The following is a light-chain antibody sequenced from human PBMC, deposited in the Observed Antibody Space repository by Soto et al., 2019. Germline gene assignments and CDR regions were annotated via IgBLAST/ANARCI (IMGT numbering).Light chain of an antibody. Sequence: DIVLTQSPGTLSLSPGERAALSCRASQSVSSSYLAWYQQKPGQAPRLLIYGASNRATGIPDRFSGSGSGTDFTLTISSLEPEDFAVYYCQQRSNWPPFTFGGGTKVDIK. J-gene: IGKJ4*01. CDR2: GAS. CDR1: QSVSSSY. V-gene: IGKV3D-20*02. CDR3: QQRSNWPPFT.